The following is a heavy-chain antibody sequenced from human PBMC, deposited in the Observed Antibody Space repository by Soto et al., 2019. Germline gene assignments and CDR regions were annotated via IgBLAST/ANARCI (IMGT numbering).Heavy chain of an antibody. Sequence: SETLSLTCTVSGGSISSGDYYWSWIRQPPGKGLEWIGYIYYSGSTYYNPSLKSRVTISVDTSKNQFSLKLSSVTAADTDVYYCAREMSYCIDYWGQGTLVTVSS. CDR2: IYYSGST. J-gene: IGHJ4*02. CDR3: AREMSYCIDY. D-gene: IGHD1-26*01. V-gene: IGHV4-30-4*01. CDR1: GGSISSGDYY.